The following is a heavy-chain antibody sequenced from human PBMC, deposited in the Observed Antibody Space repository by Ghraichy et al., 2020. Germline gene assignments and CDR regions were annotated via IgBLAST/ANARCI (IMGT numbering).Heavy chain of an antibody. CDR3: ARDVGYCSSTSCYYLHYFDY. J-gene: IGHJ4*02. CDR1: GGTFSSYT. Sequence: SVKVSCKASGGTFSSYTISWVRQAPGQGLEWMGRIIPILGIANYAQKFQGRVTITADKSTSTAYMELSSLRSEDTAVYYCARDVGYCSSTSCYYLHYFDYWGQGTLVTVSS. D-gene: IGHD2-2*01. V-gene: IGHV1-69*04. CDR2: IIPILGIA.